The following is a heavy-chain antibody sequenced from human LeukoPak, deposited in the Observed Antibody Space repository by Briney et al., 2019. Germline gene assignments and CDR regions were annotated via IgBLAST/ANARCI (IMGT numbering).Heavy chain of an antibody. CDR2: IYHSGST. V-gene: IGHV4-38-2*01. D-gene: IGHD3-3*01. CDR1: GGSFSGYY. Sequence: SETLSLTCAVYGGSFSGYYWGWIRQPPGKGLEWIGSIYHSGSTYYNPSLKSRVTISVDTSKNQVSLKLSSVTAADTAVYYCARHYDPQPFDVFDIWGQGTMVTVSS. J-gene: IGHJ3*02. CDR3: ARHYDPQPFDVFDI.